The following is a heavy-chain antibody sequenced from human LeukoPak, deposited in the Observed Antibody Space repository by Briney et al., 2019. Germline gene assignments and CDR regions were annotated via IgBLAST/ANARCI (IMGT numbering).Heavy chain of an antibody. CDR3: ARAGPTVTTPYYFDY. Sequence: GGSLRLSCAASGFTFSSYWMSWVRQAPGKGLEWVANIKQDGSEKYYVDSVKGRFTISRDNAKNSLYLQMNSLRAEDTAVYYCARAGPTVTTPYYFDYWAREPWSPSPQ. CDR2: IKQDGSEK. J-gene: IGHJ4*02. D-gene: IGHD4-17*01. CDR1: GFTFSSYW. V-gene: IGHV3-7*01.